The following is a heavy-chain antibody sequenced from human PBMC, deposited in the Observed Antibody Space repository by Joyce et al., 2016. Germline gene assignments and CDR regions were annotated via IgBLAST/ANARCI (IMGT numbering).Heavy chain of an antibody. Sequence: QVQLVQSGAEVKKPGSSVKVSCKASGGSFNRYTINWVRQAPGQGLEWMGGIIPLSGTSNYAQKFQERVTITADGLTSTVYMELFSLRSDDTAVYFCARVGGAPGTAARLDYWGQGTLVIVSS. CDR2: IIPLSGTS. V-gene: IGHV1-69*01. CDR1: GGSFNRYT. J-gene: IGHJ4*02. D-gene: IGHD1-7*01. CDR3: ARVGGAPGTAARLDY.